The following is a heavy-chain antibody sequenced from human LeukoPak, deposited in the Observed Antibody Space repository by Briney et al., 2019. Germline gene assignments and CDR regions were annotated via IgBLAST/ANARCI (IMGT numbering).Heavy chain of an antibody. V-gene: IGHV4-4*07. J-gene: IGHJ4*02. CDR1: GESINDYF. CDR3: ARGSSGSYFNY. CDR2: IFPSGGS. Sequence: SETLSLTCTVSGESINDYFYSWVRQPAGKGLEWIGRIFPSGGSNYNPSIKSRVTMSVDTSKSQVSLKLSSVTAADTAVYYCARGSSGSYFNYWGQGALVTVSS. D-gene: IGHD3-10*01.